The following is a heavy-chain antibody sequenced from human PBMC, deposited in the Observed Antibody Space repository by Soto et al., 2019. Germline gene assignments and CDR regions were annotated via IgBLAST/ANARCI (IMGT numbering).Heavy chain of an antibody. CDR2: LVGSGADK. CDR1: GFSFSAYA. J-gene: IGHJ5*02. Sequence: GGSLRLSCAASGFSFSAYAMNWVRQAPGKGLQWVSGLVGSGADKNYADSVRGRFTVSRDNSKNTLYLQMNSLRAEDTAVYYCAKVDMITIFGVVIYNWFDPWGQGTLVTAPQ. CDR3: AKVDMITIFGVVIYNWFDP. V-gene: IGHV3-23*01. D-gene: IGHD3-3*01.